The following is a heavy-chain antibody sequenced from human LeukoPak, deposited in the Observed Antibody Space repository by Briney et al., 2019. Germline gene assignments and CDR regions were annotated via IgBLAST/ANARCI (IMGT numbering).Heavy chain of an antibody. CDR3: ARGRKGGSAL. CDR2: IDHSGST. J-gene: IGHJ4*02. CDR1: GFTFSTYA. D-gene: IGHD3-10*01. Sequence: GSLRLSCAASGFTFSTYAMSWVRQAAGKGLEWIGEIDHSGSTNYNPSLKSRVTISVDRANNQFSLKLSSVTAADTAFYYCARGRKGGSALWGQGTLVTVSS. V-gene: IGHV4-34*01.